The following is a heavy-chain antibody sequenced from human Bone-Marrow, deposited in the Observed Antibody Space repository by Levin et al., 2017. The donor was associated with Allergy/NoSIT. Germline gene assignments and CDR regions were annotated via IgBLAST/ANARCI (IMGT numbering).Heavy chain of an antibody. CDR2: IYYGGKT. Sequence: SQTLSLTCNVSGGSIPSTSYYWGCIRQPPGKGLEWIGSIYYGGKTYFSPSLKSRLSISVDTSKEQFSLKLTSMTAADTAVYLCAVAARGEQFDFWGQGTLVTVSS. D-gene: IGHD6-19*01. CDR1: GGSIPSTSYY. V-gene: IGHV4-39*01. J-gene: IGHJ4*02. CDR3: AVAARGEQFDF.